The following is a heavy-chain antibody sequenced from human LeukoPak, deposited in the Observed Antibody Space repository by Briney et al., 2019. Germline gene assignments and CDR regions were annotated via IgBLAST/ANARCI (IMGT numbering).Heavy chain of an antibody. V-gene: IGHV4-38-2*02. D-gene: IGHD1-1*01. CDR2: IYQSGST. J-gene: IGHJ3*02. CDR1: GYSIRSGYH. Sequence: SETLSLTCSVSGYSIRSGYHWAWFRQAPGKGLEWMGSIYQSGSTYDNPSLKSRVTISVDTSKNQFSLKLSSVTAADTAVYYCARVRNGWTPVDAFDIWGQGTMVTVSS. CDR3: ARVRNGWTPVDAFDI.